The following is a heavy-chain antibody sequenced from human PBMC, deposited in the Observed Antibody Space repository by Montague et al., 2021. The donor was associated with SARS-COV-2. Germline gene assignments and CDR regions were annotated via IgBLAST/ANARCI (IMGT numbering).Heavy chain of an antibody. CDR1: GDSVSRNSAA. D-gene: IGHD1-26*01. CDR2: TYYRSKWYN. V-gene: IGHV6-1*01. CDR3: ARTSASSDY. J-gene: IGHJ4*02. Sequence: CAISGDSVSRNSAAWNWNRQSPSKGPEWLGRTYYRSKWYNDYAVSVKSRITINPDTSKNQISLRLNSVTPEDTAVYYCARTSASSDYWGQGTLVTVSS.